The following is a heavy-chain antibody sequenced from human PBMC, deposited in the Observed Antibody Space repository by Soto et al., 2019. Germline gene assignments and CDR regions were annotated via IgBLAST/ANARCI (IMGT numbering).Heavy chain of an antibody. CDR3: ARTPAVAGDPGNYFDY. D-gene: IGHD6-19*01. Sequence: QVQLVESGGGVVQPGRSLRLSCAASGFTFSSYAMHWVRQAPGKGLEWVAVISYDGSNKYYADSVKGRFTISRDNSKNTLYLQMNSLRAEYTAVYYCARTPAVAGDPGNYFDYWGQGTLVTVSS. CDR1: GFTFSSYA. J-gene: IGHJ4*02. V-gene: IGHV3-30-3*01. CDR2: ISYDGSNK.